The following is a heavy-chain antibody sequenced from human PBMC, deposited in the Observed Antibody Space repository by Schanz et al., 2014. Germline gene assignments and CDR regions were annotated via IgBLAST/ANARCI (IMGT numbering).Heavy chain of an antibody. CDR3: ERYLQDIDGGVCYSDAFDM. Sequence: QVQVVQSGAELKKPGASVKVSCKASGYTFSSHGIHWLRQAPGQSLEWMGWINTANGNAKYSANVQARVSSTSKTSATTTYIELTELRTESSAVYYWERYLQDIDGGVCYSDAFDMWGQGTMVTVSS. V-gene: IGHV1-3*04. CDR2: INTANGNA. CDR1: GYTFSSHG. D-gene: IGHD2-15*01. J-gene: IGHJ3*02.